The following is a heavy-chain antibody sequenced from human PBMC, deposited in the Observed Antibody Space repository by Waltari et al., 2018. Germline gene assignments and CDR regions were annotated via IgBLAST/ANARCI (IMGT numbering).Heavy chain of an antibody. CDR2: IYYSGST. CDR1: GGSISSGGHY. V-gene: IGHV4-31*01. CDR3: ARVPVVAPAAIGADY. J-gene: IGHJ4*02. Sequence: QLQLQESGPGLVKPSQTLSPTCTVSGGSISSGGHYWSWIRWHPGKGMEWIGYIYYSGSTYDNTYLKNQVTITVDTTKDQFSLKLSIVTTTDTAVYSCARVPVVAPAAIGADYWGQGTLVTVSS. D-gene: IGHD2-2*01.